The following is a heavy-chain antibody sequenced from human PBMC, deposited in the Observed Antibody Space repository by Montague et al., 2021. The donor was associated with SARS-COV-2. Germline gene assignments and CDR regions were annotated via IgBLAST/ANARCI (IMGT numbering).Heavy chain of an antibody. CDR2: INHSGTT. CDR3: ARWHLQTLTFIVLRGKSASDY. V-gene: IGHV4-34*01. CDR1: GGSFSGYY. J-gene: IGHJ4*02. Sequence: SETLSLTCAVYGGSFSGYYWTWIRQSPGKGLEWIAEINHSGTTNYNFNPSRRSRVTISVDTSKSQFSLKLSSVTAADTGDYSCARWHLQTLTFIVLRGKSASDYWGQGTLVTVSS. D-gene: IGHD4-23*01.